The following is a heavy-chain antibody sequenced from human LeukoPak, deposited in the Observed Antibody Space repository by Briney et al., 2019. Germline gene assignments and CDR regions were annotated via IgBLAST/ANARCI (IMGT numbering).Heavy chain of an antibody. CDR1: GGSMNWHY. J-gene: IGHJ4*02. V-gene: IGHV4-59*08. CDR2: IYYNGNT. CDR3: ARRQIYFDH. Sequence: SETLSLTCTVSGGSMNWHYWSWIRQAPGKGLEWIGNIYYNGNTNYSPSLKSRVTILVDTSKNQFSLKLSSVTAADTAVYYCARRQIYFDHWGQGTLVTVSS.